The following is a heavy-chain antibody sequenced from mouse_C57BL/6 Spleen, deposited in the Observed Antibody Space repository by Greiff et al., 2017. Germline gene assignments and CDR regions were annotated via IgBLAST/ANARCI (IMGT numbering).Heavy chain of an antibody. V-gene: IGHV1-78*01. D-gene: IGHD2-2*01. CDR1: GYTFTDHT. CDR2: IYPRDGST. Sequence: QVQLKESDAELVKPGASVKISCKVSGYTFTDHTIHWMKQRPEQGLEWIGYIYPRDGSTKYNEKFKGKATLTADQSSSTAYMQLNSLTSEDSAVDFCATYGYDGGYAMDYWGQGTSVTVSS. J-gene: IGHJ4*01. CDR3: ATYGYDGGYAMDY.